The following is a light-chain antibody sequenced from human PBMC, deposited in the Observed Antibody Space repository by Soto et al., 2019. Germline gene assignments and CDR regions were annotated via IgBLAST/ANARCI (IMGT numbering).Light chain of an antibody. J-gene: IGLJ1*01. CDR3: NSYTSRSSTTYV. Sequence: QSVLTQPASVSGSPGQSITISCTGTSSDVGGHNYVSWYQQHPGKAPKLMIYDVSNRPSGVSNRFSGSKSGNTASLTISGLQVEDEADYYCNSYTSRSSTTYVFGTGTKVTVL. CDR2: DVS. CDR1: SSDVGGHNY. V-gene: IGLV2-14*01.